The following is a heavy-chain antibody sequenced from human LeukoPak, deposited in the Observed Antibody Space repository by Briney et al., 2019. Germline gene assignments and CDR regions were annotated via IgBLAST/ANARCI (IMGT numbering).Heavy chain of an antibody. V-gene: IGHV4-59*01. CDR3: ARHYYDSSGYRFDY. Sequence: SETLSLTCAVSGGSISRYYWSWIRQPPGKGLEWIGYIYYSGSTNYNPSLKSRVTISVDTSKNQFSLKLSPVTAADTAVYYCARHYYDSSGYRFDYWGQGTLVTVSS. CDR1: GGSISRYY. CDR2: IYYSGST. J-gene: IGHJ4*02. D-gene: IGHD3-22*01.